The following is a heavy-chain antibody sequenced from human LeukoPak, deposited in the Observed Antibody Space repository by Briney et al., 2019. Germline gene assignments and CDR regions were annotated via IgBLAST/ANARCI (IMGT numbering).Heavy chain of an antibody. D-gene: IGHD2-15*01. Sequence: GGSLRLSCAASGFTFSSYAMSWVRQAPGQGLDWVSVISGGGGSTYYADSVKGRFTISRDNSKNTLYLQMNSLRAEDTAVYYCAKGDYYYCSGGSCYSSPFDYWGQGTLVTVSS. CDR2: ISGGGGST. J-gene: IGHJ4*02. CDR1: GFTFSSYA. CDR3: AKGDYYYCSGGSCYSSPFDY. V-gene: IGHV3-23*01.